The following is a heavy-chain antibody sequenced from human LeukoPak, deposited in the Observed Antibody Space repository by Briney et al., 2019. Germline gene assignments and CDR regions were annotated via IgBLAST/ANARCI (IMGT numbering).Heavy chain of an antibody. J-gene: IGHJ3*02. D-gene: IGHD3-10*01. CDR3: AKDKAPHYYGSGSDDAFDI. V-gene: IGHV3-9*01. CDR2: ISWNSGSI. CDR1: GFTFDDYA. Sequence: GGSLRLSCAASGFTFDDYAMHWVRQAPGKGLEWVSGISWNSGSIGYADSVKGRFTISRDNAKNSLYLQMNSLRAEDTALYYCAKDKAPHYYGSGSDDAFDIWGQGTMVTVSS.